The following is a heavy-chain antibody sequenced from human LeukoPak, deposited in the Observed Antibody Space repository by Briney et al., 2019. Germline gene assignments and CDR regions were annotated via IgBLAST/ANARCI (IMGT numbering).Heavy chain of an antibody. CDR3: ARKWIQLWFQDYYGMDV. CDR1: GYTFTSYG. J-gene: IGHJ6*02. D-gene: IGHD5-18*01. Sequence: ASAKVSCKASGYTFTSYGISWVRQAPGQGLEWMGWISAYNGNTNYAQKLQGRVTMTTDTSTSTAYMELRSLRSDDTAVYYCARKWIQLWFQDYYGMDVWGQGTTVTVSS. CDR2: ISAYNGNT. V-gene: IGHV1-18*01.